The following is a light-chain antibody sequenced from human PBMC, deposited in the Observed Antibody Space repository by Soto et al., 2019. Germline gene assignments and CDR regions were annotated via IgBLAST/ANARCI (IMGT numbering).Light chain of an antibody. J-gene: IGKJ1*01. CDR1: QSVNSN. CDR3: QQYNDWWT. Sequence: EIVMTQSPATLSVSPGEGATLSCRASQSVNSNLTLYQQKPGQVLRHLVYGAATRATGVSAGFSCSGSGTEFTLTLSSLQFADFEVYHCQQYNDWWTFGQGTKVDI. V-gene: IGKV3-15*01. CDR2: GAA.